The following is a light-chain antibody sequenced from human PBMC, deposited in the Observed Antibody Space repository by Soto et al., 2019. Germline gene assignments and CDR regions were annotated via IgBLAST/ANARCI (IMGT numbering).Light chain of an antibody. CDR3: KSYDKSLSGSWV. CDR2: GNS. V-gene: IGLV1-40*01. J-gene: IGLJ3*02. CDR1: SSNIGAGFD. Sequence: QSVLTQPPSVSGAPGQRVTISCTGSSSNIGAGFDVQWYHQIAGTAPKLLIYGNSTRPSGVPDRLSCSKSGTSASLAIKGLQAEDEGHYYCKSYDKSLSGSWVFGGGTKRTFL.